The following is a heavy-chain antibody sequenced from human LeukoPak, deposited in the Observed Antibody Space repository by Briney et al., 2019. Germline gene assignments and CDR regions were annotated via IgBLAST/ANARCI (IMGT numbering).Heavy chain of an antibody. Sequence: GGSLRLSCAASGFTVSSNYMSWVRQAPGKGLEWVSVIYSSGSTYYADSVKGRFTISRHNSKNTLYLQMNSLRAEDTAVYYCASLDAEYFQHWGQGTLVTVSS. J-gene: IGHJ1*01. CDR1: GFTVSSNY. CDR3: ASLDAEYFQH. V-gene: IGHV3-53*04. CDR2: IYSSGST.